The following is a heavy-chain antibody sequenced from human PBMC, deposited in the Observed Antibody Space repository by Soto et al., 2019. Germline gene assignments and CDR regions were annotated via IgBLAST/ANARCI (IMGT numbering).Heavy chain of an antibody. Sequence: PGGSLRLSCEASGFTLTTYAMSWVRQAPGKGLEWVSGISGSGANTYYADSVRGRFTVSRDYSENTLYLQMDNLRAEDTALYYCSKGHHISGYYAWLDPWGQGTLFTVSS. J-gene: IGHJ5*02. CDR1: GFTLTTYA. CDR2: ISGSGANT. V-gene: IGHV3-23*01. CDR3: SKGHHISGYYAWLDP. D-gene: IGHD3-22*01.